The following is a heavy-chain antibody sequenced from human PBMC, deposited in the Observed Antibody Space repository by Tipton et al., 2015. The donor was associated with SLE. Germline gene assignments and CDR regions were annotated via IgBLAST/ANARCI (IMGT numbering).Heavy chain of an antibody. CDR3: ATDGXXGXXX. CDR1: EYTXXRDY. V-gene: IGHV1-46*01. CDR2: INPSGGTT. D-gene: IGHD3-16*01. J-gene: IGHJ1*01. Sequence: QVQLVQSGAEVKKPGASXXXSXXXSEYTXXRDYMHWXXQAPGQGLEWMGIINPSGGTTNYAQKFQGRVAMTRDTSTSTVNMELSSLRPEDTAMYYCATDGXXGXXXXGQGTXVTVXX.